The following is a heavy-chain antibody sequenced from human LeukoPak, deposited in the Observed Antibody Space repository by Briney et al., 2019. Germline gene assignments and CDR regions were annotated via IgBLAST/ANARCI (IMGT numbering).Heavy chain of an antibody. D-gene: IGHD3/OR15-3a*01. CDR2: VHYSGST. CDR3: ARRLLDWSAFDI. CDR1: GASISSSSYY. V-gene: IGHV4-61*01. J-gene: IGHJ3*02. Sequence: SETLSLTCTVSGASISSSSYYWSWIRQPPGKGLEWIGYVHYSGSTNYNPSLKSRVTISVDTSKNQFSLKLSSVTAADTAVYYCARRLLDWSAFDIWGQGTMVTVSS.